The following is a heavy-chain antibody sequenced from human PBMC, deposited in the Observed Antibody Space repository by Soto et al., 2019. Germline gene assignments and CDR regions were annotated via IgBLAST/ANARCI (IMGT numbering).Heavy chain of an antibody. CDR3: ARVPSGYSGYLFDY. CDR2: IIPIFGTA. Sequence: ASVKVSCKASGGTFSSYAISWVRQAPGQGLEWMGGIIPIFGTANYAQKFQGRVTITADESTSTAYMELSGLRSEDTAVYYCARVPSGYSGYLFDYWGQGTLVTV. V-gene: IGHV1-69*13. D-gene: IGHD5-12*01. J-gene: IGHJ4*02. CDR1: GGTFSSYA.